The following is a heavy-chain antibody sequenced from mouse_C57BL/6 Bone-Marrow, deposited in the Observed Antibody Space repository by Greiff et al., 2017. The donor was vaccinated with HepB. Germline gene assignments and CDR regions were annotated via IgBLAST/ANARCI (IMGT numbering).Heavy chain of an antibody. CDR1: GYTFTSYW. D-gene: IGHD2-4*01. V-gene: IGHV1-55*01. Sequence: VQLQQPGAELVKPGASVKMSCKASGYTFTSYWITWVKQRPGQGLEWIGDIYPGSGSTNYNEKFKSKATLTVDTSSSTAYMKLSSLTSEDSAVYYCARYDYDGHYFDYWGQGTTLTVSS. J-gene: IGHJ2*01. CDR3: ARYDYDGHYFDY. CDR2: IYPGSGST.